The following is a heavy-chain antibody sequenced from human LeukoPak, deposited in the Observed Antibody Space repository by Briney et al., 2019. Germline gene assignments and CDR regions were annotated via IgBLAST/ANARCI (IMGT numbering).Heavy chain of an antibody. V-gene: IGHV1-46*01. D-gene: IGHD2-2*01. CDR3: ARDRGPLVVFDY. J-gene: IGHJ4*02. Sequence: ASVTVSCKASGYTFTSYYMHWVRQAPGQGLEWMGIINPSGGSTSYAQKFQGRVTMTRDMSTSTVYMELSSLRSEDTAVYYCARDRGPLVVFDYWGQGTLVTVSS. CDR1: GYTFTSYY. CDR2: INPSGGST.